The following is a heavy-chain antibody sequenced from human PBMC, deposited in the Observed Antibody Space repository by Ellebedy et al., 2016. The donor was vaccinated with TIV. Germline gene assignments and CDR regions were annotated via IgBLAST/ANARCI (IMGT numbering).Heavy chain of an antibody. CDR1: GFTFSYYA. V-gene: IGHV3-23*05. J-gene: IGHJ6*02. CDR2: TDNSGDLT. CDR3: AKANGERVGYSANGKDV. D-gene: IGHD6-13*01. Sequence: GESLKISCAASGFTFSYYAMTWVRQAPGKGLEWVSATDNSGDLTYYADSVKGRFTISRDNSKNTLYLQMNSLRAEDTAIYYCAKANGERVGYSANGKDVWGQGTTVTVSS.